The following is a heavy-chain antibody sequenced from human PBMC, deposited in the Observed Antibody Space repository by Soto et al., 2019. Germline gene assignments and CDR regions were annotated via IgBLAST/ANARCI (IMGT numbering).Heavy chain of an antibody. D-gene: IGHD3-22*01. CDR2: INPSGGST. CDR3: ARDGTYYYDSSGSNPYYYYGMDV. J-gene: IGHJ6*02. Sequence: QVQLVQSGAEVKKPGASVKVSCKASGYTFTSYYMHWVRQAPGQGLEWMGIINPSGGSTSYAQKFQGRVTMTRDTSTSTVHMELSSLRSEDTAVYYCARDGTYYYDSSGSNPYYYYGMDVWGQGTTVTVSS. V-gene: IGHV1-46*01. CDR1: GYTFTSYY.